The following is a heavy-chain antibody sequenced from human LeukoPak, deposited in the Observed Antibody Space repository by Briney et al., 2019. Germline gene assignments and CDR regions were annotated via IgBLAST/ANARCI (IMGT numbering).Heavy chain of an antibody. V-gene: IGHV3-30*18. CDR1: GFTFVNYG. J-gene: IGHJ6*03. D-gene: IGHD3-10*01. CDR3: AKDSAFYYIDV. CDR2: ISYDGNKK. Sequence: GGSLRLSCAASGFTFVNYGFHWVRQAPGKALEWVAFISYDGNKKYVDSVKARFSISRDNSKNTMYLQMNSLKGDDTAVYYCAKDSAFYYIDVWGKGTTVIISS.